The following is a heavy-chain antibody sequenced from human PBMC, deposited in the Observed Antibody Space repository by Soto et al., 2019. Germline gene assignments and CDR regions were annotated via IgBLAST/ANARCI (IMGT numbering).Heavy chain of an antibody. Sequence: SVKVSCKTSGGIFNNNAISWVRQTPGQGPEWMGDIIPLFGITNYARKFQGRVTITADRSTTTAYMELSSLRSEDTAMYYCARDWNGGFDQWGQGTQVTVSS. CDR1: GGIFNNNA. D-gene: IGHD1-1*01. CDR3: ARDWNGGFDQ. CDR2: IIPLFGIT. J-gene: IGHJ4*02. V-gene: IGHV1-69*10.